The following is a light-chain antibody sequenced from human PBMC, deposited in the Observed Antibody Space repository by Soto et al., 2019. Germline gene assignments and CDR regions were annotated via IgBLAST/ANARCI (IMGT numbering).Light chain of an antibody. CDR2: DVS. J-gene: IGLJ1*01. CDR1: SSNIGSNY. Sequence: QSVLTQPPSASGTPGQRVTISCSGSSSNIGSNYVSWYQQHPGKAPKFMIYDVSNRPSGVSNRFSGSKSGNTASLTISGLQAEDEADYYCSSYTTSNTRQIVFGTGTKVTVL. V-gene: IGLV2-14*01. CDR3: SSYTTSNTRQIV.